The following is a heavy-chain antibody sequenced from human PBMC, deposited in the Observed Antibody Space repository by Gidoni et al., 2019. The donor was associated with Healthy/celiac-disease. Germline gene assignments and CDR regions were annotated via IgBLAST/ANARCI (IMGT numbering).Heavy chain of an antibody. D-gene: IGHD5-18*01. CDR3: EKDLVEGREDTAMPTQGIDY. CDR1: GFTFIIYA. Sequence: EVQLLASGGGLVQPVGSLLLSCAPSGFTFIIYAMRWVRQAPGKGLEWVSEISGSGGSKYYADSVKGRFTISRDNSKNTLYLQMNSLRDEDTAVYDCEKDLVEGREDTAMPTQGIDYWGQGTLVTVSS. J-gene: IGHJ4*02. V-gene: IGHV3-23*01. CDR2: ISGSGGSK.